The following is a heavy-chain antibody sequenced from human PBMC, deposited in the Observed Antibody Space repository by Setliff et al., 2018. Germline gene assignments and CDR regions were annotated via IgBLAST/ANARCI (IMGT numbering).Heavy chain of an antibody. CDR2: IFPADADT. CDR3: TRHEDRNKCTSSSCYRENDAFDV. J-gene: IGHJ3*01. D-gene: IGHD2-2*01. V-gene: IGHV5-51*01. CDR1: RDSFTNYW. Sequence: PGESLKISCKESRDSFTNYWIIWVRQVPGKGLEWMGMIFPADADTRYNPSFKGQVTMSADKSINTAYLQWSSLKASDTAIYYCTRHEDRNKCTSSSCYRENDAFDVWGQGAMVTVSS.